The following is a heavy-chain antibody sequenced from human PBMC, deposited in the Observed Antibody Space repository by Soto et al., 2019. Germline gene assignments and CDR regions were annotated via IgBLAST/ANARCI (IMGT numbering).Heavy chain of an antibody. V-gene: IGHV3-30*18. CDR3: AKDTDVVGAAYKFDY. J-gene: IGHJ4*02. Sequence: GGSLRLSCVASGFGFSSYGMHWVRQAPGKGLEWVAVISYDGGNKYYADSVKGRFTISRDNSKNTLDLQMNSLRGEDTAVYYCAKDTDVVGAAYKFDYWGQGTLVTVSS. CDR2: ISYDGGNK. CDR1: GFGFSSYG. D-gene: IGHD1-26*01.